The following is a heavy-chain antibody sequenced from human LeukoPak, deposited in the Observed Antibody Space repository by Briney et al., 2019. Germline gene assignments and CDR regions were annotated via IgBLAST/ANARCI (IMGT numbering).Heavy chain of an antibody. V-gene: IGHV4-59*12. J-gene: IGHJ4*02. D-gene: IGHD4-23*01. CDR2: IYHSGST. CDR1: GGSISSYY. CDR3: ARSFGGAATDY. Sequence: PSETLSLTCTVSGGSISSYYWSWIRQPPGKGLEWIGYIYHSGSTYYNPSLKSRVTISVDRSKNQFSLKLSSVTAADTAVYYCARSFGGAATDYWGQGTLVTVSS.